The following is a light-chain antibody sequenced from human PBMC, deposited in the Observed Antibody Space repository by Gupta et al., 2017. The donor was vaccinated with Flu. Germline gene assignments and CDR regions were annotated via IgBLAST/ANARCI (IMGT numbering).Light chain of an antibody. CDR1: QSVSSY. J-gene: IGKJ3*01. V-gene: IGKV3-11*01. CDR3: QQRSNWPPV. Sequence: EIVLTPSPATLSLSPGESATLSCRASQSVSSYLAWYQQKPGQAPRLLIYDASNRATGIPARFSGSGSGTDFTLTISSLEPEDFAVYYCQQRSNWPPVFGPGTKVDIK. CDR2: DAS.